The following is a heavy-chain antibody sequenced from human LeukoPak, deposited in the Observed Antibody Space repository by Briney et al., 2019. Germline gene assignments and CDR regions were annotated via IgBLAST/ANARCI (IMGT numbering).Heavy chain of an antibody. J-gene: IGHJ3*02. CDR1: GGSISSGGYY. Sequence: SETPSLTCTVSGGSISSGGYYWSWIRQHPGKGLEWIGYIYYSGSTYYNPSLKSRVTISVDTSKNQLSLKLSSVTAADTAVYYCARDRSSSWSQEAFDIWGQGTTVTVSS. D-gene: IGHD6-13*01. CDR2: IYYSGST. V-gene: IGHV4-31*03. CDR3: ARDRSSSWSQEAFDI.